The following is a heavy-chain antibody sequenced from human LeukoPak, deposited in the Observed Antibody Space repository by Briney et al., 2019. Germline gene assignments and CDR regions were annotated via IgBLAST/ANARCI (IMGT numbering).Heavy chain of an antibody. V-gene: IGHV1-2*06. CDR1: GYTFTGYY. D-gene: IGHD6-19*01. Sequence: ASVKVSCKASGYTFTGYYMHWVRQAPGRGLEWMGRINPNSGGTNYAQKFQGRVTMTRDTSISTAYMELSRLRSDDTAVYYCARVRECSSGWRSDYWGQGTLVTVSS. J-gene: IGHJ4*02. CDR3: ARVRECSSGWRSDY. CDR2: INPNSGGT.